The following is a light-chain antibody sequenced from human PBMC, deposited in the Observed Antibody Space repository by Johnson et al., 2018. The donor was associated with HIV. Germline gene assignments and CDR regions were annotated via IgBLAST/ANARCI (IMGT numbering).Light chain of an antibody. CDR1: SSNIGNNY. CDR2: ENN. V-gene: IGLV1-51*02. J-gene: IGLJ1*01. CDR3: GKRDDSLTDV. Sequence: QLVLTQPPSVSAAPGQKVTISCSGSSSNIGNNYVSWYQQLPGTAPKLLIYENNKRPSVIPDRFSGSKSGTSATLGITGLQTGDQADDYCGKRDDSLTDVFGTGTKVTVL.